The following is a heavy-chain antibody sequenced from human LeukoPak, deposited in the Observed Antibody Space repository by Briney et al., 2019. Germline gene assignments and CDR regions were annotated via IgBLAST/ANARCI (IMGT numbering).Heavy chain of an antibody. CDR3: ASALKDCSSTSCYVRYYYMDV. V-gene: IGHV3-30-3*01. CDR2: LSYDGSNK. Sequence: GGSLRLSCAASGFTFSTYAMHWVRQAPGKGLEWVAGLSYDGSNKYYADSMKGRFTISRDNSKNSLYLQMNSLRAEDTAVYYCASALKDCSSTSCYVRYYYMDVWGKGTTVTVSS. J-gene: IGHJ6*03. CDR1: GFTFSTYA. D-gene: IGHD2-2*01.